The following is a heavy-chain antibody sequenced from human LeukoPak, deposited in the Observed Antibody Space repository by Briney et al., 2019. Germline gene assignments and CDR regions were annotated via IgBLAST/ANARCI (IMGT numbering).Heavy chain of an antibody. CDR3: AMLVVPAAEDYNWFDP. D-gene: IGHD2-2*01. CDR1: GGSISSHY. CDR2: IYYSGST. Sequence: SETLSLTCTVSGGSISSHYWSWIRQPPGKGLEWIGYIYYSGSTNYNPSLKSRVTISVDTSKNQFSLKLSSVTAADTAVYYCAMLVVPAAEDYNWFDPWGQGTLVTVSS. J-gene: IGHJ5*02. V-gene: IGHV4-59*11.